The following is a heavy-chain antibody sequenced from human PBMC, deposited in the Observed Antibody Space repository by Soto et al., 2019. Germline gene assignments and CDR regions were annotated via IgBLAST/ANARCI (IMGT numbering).Heavy chain of an antibody. J-gene: IGHJ4*02. CDR1: GFTFSSYG. Sequence: PGGSLRLSCAASGFTFSSYGMHWVRQAPGKGLEWVAVIWYDGSNKYYADSVKGRFTISRDNSKNTLYLQMNSLRAEDTAVYYCARDSDHYYGSGSFDYWGQGTLVTVS. CDR3: ARDSDHYYGSGSFDY. D-gene: IGHD3-10*01. V-gene: IGHV3-33*01. CDR2: IWYDGSNK.